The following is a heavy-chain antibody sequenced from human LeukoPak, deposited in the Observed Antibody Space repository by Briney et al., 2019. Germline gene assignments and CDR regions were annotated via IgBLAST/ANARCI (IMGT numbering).Heavy chain of an antibody. Sequence: GGSLRLSCAASGFTFDDYGMSWVRQAPGKGLEWVSGINWNGGSTGYADSVKGRFTISRDNAKNSLYLQMNSLRAEDTALYYCARRLGYCSSTSCRGSTGFDPWGQGTLVTVSS. CDR1: GFTFDDYG. J-gene: IGHJ5*02. D-gene: IGHD2-2*01. CDR2: INWNGGST. CDR3: ARRLGYCSSTSCRGSTGFDP. V-gene: IGHV3-20*04.